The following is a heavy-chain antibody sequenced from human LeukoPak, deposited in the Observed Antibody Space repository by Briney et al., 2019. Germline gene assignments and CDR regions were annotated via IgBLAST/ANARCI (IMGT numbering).Heavy chain of an antibody. CDR2: INPNSGGT. V-gene: IGHV1-2*02. Sequence: ASVKVSCKASGYTFTGYYMHWVRQAPGQGLEWMGWINPNSGGTNYAQKFQGRVTMSRDTSISTAYMELSRLRSDDTAVYYCARDHCSSTSCRNVGHWFDPWGQGTLVTVSS. CDR1: GYTFTGYY. D-gene: IGHD2-2*01. J-gene: IGHJ5*02. CDR3: ARDHCSSTSCRNVGHWFDP.